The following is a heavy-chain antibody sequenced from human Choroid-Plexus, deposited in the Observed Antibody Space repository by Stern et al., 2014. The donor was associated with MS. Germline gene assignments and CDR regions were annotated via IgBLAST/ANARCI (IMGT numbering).Heavy chain of an antibody. D-gene: IGHD2/OR15-2a*01. J-gene: IGHJ5*02. CDR1: GFTFGSCA. Sequence: QVQLVQSGGGVVQPGRPLRLSCVASGFTFGSCAMHLVRQAPGKGLEWVAVVSYDGSNKYYADSVKGRFTISRDNSQNTLYMQMSSLRPEDTAVYYCAKDRQYLTYFFDHWGQGSLVTVSS. V-gene: IGHV3-30*18. CDR2: VSYDGSNK. CDR3: AKDRQYLTYFFDH.